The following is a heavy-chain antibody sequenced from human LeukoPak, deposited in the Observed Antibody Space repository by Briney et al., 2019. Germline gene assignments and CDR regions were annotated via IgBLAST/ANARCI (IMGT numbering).Heavy chain of an antibody. CDR1: GFTVSSNY. CDR2: IYSGGST. CDR3: ARDVQDSSSWLGRYNWFDP. V-gene: IGHV3-66*01. D-gene: IGHD6-13*01. J-gene: IGHJ5*02. Sequence: PGGPLRLSCAASGFTVSSNYMSWVRQAPGKGLEWVSVIYSGGSTYYADSVKGRFTISRDNSKNTLYLQMNSLRAEDTAVYYCARDVQDSSSWLGRYNWFDPWGQGTLVTVSS.